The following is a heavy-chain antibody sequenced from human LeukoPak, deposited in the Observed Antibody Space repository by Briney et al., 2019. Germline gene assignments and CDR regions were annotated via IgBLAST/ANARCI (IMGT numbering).Heavy chain of an antibody. V-gene: IGHV3-9*01. Sequence: GGSLRLSCAASGFTFDDYAMHWVRQAPGKGLEWVSGISWNSGSIGYADSVKGRFTISRDNAKNSLYLQMNSLKPEDTAFYYCAEDGEMGDYVWGTYRYNSLFDYWGQGTVVTVSS. CDR2: ISWNSGSI. J-gene: IGHJ4*02. CDR3: AEDGEMGDYVWGTYRYNSLFDY. CDR1: GFTFDDYA. D-gene: IGHD3-16*02.